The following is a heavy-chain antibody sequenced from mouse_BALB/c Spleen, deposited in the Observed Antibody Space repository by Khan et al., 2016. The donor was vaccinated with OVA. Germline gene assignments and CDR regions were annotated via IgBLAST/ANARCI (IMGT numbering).Heavy chain of an antibody. CDR3: ARDGSRYNYAMDY. V-gene: IGHV3-2*02. J-gene: IGHJ4*01. CDR1: GYSITSDYA. D-gene: IGHD2-3*01. CDR2: INYSGST. Sequence: VQLKESGPGLLNPSQSLSLTCTVTGYSITSDYAWNWIRQFPGNKLEWMGYINYSGSTNYNPALKSRISITRDTSKNQFFLQLNSVTTEDTATYYCARDGSRYNYAMDYWGQGTSVTVSS.